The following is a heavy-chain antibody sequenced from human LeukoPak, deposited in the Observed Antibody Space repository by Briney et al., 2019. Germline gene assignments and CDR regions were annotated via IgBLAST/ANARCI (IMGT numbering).Heavy chain of an antibody. J-gene: IGHJ4*02. Sequence: ASVKVSCKASGYTFTGYYMHWVRQAPGQGLEWMGWINPNSGGTNYAQKFQGRVTMTRDTSISTAYMELSRLRSDDTAVYYCARGSFGYSSGWYVLGYWGQGTLVTVSS. CDR3: ARGSFGYSSGWYVLGY. D-gene: IGHD6-19*01. CDR2: INPNSGGT. V-gene: IGHV1-2*02. CDR1: GYTFTGYY.